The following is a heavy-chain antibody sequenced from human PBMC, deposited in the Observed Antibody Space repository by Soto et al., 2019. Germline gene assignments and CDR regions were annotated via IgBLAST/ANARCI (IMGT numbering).Heavy chain of an antibody. J-gene: IGHJ6*03. CDR2: FYWDDDK. CDR1: RFSLSAAGVA. Sequence: QITLKESGPPLVKPTQTLALTCTFSRFSLSAAGVAVGWIRQPPGKALEWLALFYWDDDKRYSPSLKSRVSIMKDTPKNQVGLMMTNRDPVDTATDYCGHSTWLATVTRRVQYYYLEVWGKVATVTAAS. D-gene: IGHD4-17*01. CDR3: GHSTWLATVTRRVQYYYLEV. V-gene: IGHV2-5*02.